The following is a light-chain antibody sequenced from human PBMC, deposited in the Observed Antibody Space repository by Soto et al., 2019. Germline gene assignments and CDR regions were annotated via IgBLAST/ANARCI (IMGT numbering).Light chain of an antibody. V-gene: IGLV2-14*01. CDR3: SSYTSISTLANYV. J-gene: IGLJ1*01. CDR2: DVS. CDR1: SSDVGGYNY. Sequence: QSVLTQPASVSGSPGQSITISCTGTSSDVGGYNYVSWYQQHPGKAPKLMIYDVSNRPSGVSNRFSGSKSGNTASLTISGLQAEDEADYYCSSYTSISTLANYVVVPRTKVTV.